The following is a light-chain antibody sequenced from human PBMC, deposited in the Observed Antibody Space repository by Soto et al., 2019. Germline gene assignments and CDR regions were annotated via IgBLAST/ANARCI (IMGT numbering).Light chain of an antibody. CDR3: QQYCSSPCT. CDR2: GAS. J-gene: IGKJ2*02. CDR1: QSVSSSY. Sequence: EIVLTQSPGTLSLSPGERATLSCRASQSVSSSYLAWYQQKPGQAPRLLIYGASSRSTGIPDRFSGSGSVTDFTLTITGLEPADFAVYYCQQYCSSPCTFGQGTKLESK. V-gene: IGKV3-20*01.